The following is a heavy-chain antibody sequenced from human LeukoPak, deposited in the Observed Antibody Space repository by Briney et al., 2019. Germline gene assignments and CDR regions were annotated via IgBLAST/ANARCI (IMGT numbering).Heavy chain of an antibody. J-gene: IGHJ4*02. D-gene: IGHD4-17*01. V-gene: IGHV1-69*04. Sequence: SVTVSCTASGGTFSSYAISWVRQAPGQGLEWMGRIIPILGIANYAQKFQGRVTITADKSTSTAYMELSSLRSEDTAVYYCARDRAYGDYVINYWGQGTLVTVSS. CDR1: GGTFSSYA. CDR3: ARDRAYGDYVINY. CDR2: IIPILGIA.